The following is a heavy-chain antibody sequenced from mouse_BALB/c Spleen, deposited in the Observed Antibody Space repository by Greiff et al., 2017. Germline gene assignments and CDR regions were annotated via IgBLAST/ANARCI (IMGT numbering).Heavy chain of an antibody. CDR2: ISYDGSN. Sequence: EVQRVESGPGLVKPSQSLSLTCSVTGYSITSGYYWYWLRPFPGNKLEWMGYISYDGSNNYNPSLKNRISITRDTSKNQFFLKLNSVTTEDTATYYCASDYGNYYAMDYWGQGTSVTVSS. V-gene: IGHV3-6*02. J-gene: IGHJ4*01. CDR1: GYSITSGYY. D-gene: IGHD1-1*01. CDR3: ASDYGNYYAMDY.